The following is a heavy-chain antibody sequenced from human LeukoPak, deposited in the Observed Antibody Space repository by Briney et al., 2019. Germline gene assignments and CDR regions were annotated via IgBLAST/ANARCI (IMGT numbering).Heavy chain of an antibody. Sequence: GASLRVSCAASGFTFSNDAMSCVRQAPGKGLEWVSAIVGSGGSTYYADSVKGRFSISRDNSKNTLFLQMNSLRVEDTALYYCSKWGDYDVLTGYYDSDFRGQGTLVTVSS. CDR3: SKWGDYDVLTGYYDSDF. J-gene: IGHJ4*02. CDR2: IVGSGGST. D-gene: IGHD3-9*01. CDR1: GFTFSNDA. V-gene: IGHV3-23*01.